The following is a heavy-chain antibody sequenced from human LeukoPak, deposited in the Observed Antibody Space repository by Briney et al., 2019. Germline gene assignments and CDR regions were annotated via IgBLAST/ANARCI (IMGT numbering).Heavy chain of an antibody. CDR1: GGSVNTYY. Sequence: NPSETLSLTCTLSGGSVNTYYWSWIRQPPGKGLEWIGYVYKDGDTNSNPSLKSRVTILVDTSKNQFSLKLSSVTAADTAVYYCARGSFNILTGYDPRPDYWGQGTLVLVSS. CDR2: VYKDGDT. V-gene: IGHV4-59*02. CDR3: ARGSFNILTGYDPRPDY. D-gene: IGHD3-9*01. J-gene: IGHJ4*02.